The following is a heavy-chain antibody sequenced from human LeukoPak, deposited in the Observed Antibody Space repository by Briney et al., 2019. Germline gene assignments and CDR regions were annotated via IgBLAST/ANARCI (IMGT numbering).Heavy chain of an antibody. CDR3: AGRRNYDILTGYHAIDY. V-gene: IGHV4-59*01. CDR2: IYYSGST. CDR1: GGSISSYY. Sequence: SETLSLTCTVSGGSISSYYWSWIRQPPGKGLEWIGYIYYSGSTNYNPSLKSRVTISVDTSKNQFSLKLSSVTAADTAVYYCAGRRNYDILTGYHAIDYWGQGTLVTVSS. J-gene: IGHJ4*02. D-gene: IGHD3-9*01.